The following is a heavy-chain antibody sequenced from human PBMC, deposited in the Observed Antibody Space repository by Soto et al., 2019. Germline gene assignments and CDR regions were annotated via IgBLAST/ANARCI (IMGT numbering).Heavy chain of an antibody. V-gene: IGHV4-31*03. CDR1: GGSISSGGYY. Sequence: QVQLQESGPGLVKPSQTLSLTCTVSGGSISSGGYYWSWVRQHPGKGLEWIGYIYYSGSTYYNPSLKSRATISVDTPKNQFSLKVSSVTAADTAVYYCARAVVSPHYYGMDVWGQGTTVTVSS. CDR3: ARAVVSPHYYGMDV. CDR2: IYYSGST. J-gene: IGHJ6*02. D-gene: IGHD2-15*01.